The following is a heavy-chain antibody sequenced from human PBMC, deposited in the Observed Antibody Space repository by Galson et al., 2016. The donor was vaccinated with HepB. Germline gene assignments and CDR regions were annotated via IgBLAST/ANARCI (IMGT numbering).Heavy chain of an antibody. Sequence: SLRLSCAVSGISVSSYAMNWVRQAPGKGLEWVSRISGGGVNTYYGDSVEGRFTISRDNSKKTLYLQMNSLRVEDTALYYCAKGSYSSGSAVNWFDPWGQGTLVTVSS. D-gene: IGHD6-19*01. J-gene: IGHJ5*02. CDR2: ISGGGVNT. CDR1: GISVSSYA. CDR3: AKGSYSSGSAVNWFDP. V-gene: IGHV3-23*01.